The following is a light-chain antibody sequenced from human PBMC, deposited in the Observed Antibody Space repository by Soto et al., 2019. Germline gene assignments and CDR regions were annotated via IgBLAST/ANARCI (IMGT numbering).Light chain of an antibody. CDR2: DAS. V-gene: IGKV3-11*01. J-gene: IGKJ4*01. CDR3: QQRSNWLT. CDR1: QSVGSY. Sequence: EIVFTQSPATLSLSPGERATLSCRASQSVGSYLAWYQQKPGQAPRLLIYDASNRATGIPARFSGSGSGTDFTLTISSLEPEDFAVYFCQQRSNWLTFGGGTKVEIK.